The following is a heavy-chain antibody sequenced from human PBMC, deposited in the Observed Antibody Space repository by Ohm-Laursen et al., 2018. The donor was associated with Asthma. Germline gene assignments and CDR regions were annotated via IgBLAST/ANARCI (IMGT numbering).Heavy chain of an antibody. J-gene: IGHJ4*02. D-gene: IGHD2-21*01. CDR2: IIPIFGTA. CDR1: GGTFSSYA. V-gene: IGHV1-69*13. CDR3: VRDVVDRFDF. Sequence: SVKVSCKASGGTFSSYAISWVRQAPGQGLEWMGGIIPIFGTANYAQKFQGRVTITADESTSTAYMELSSLRSEDTAVYYCVRDVVDRFDFWGQGSLVIVSS.